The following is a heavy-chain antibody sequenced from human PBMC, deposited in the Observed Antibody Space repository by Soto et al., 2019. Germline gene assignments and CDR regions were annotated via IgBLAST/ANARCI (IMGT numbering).Heavy chain of an antibody. CDR3: AKLWLWFGAGSSVMDV. CDR2: ISGSGGST. Sequence: EVQLLESGGGLVQPGGSLRLSCAASGFTFSSYAMSWVRQAPGKGLEWVSAISGSGGSTYYADSVKGRFTISRDNSKNTLYLQMNSLRAEDTAVYYCAKLWLWFGAGSSVMDVWGQGTTVTVSS. V-gene: IGHV3-23*01. CDR1: GFTFSSYA. D-gene: IGHD3-10*01. J-gene: IGHJ6*02.